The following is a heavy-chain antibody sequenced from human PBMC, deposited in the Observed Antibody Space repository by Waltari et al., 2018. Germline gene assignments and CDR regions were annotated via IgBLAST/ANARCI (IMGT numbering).Heavy chain of an antibody. CDR3: ARDGPGVVPAAIWDSGRSGTDMAFDI. V-gene: IGHV3-7*01. CDR1: GFTFSSYW. CDR2: IKKDGRGK. D-gene: IGHD2-2*01. Sequence: EVQLVESGGGLVQPGGSLRLSCAASGFTFSSYWMSWVRQAPGKGLEWVANIKKDGRGKYYVESGKGRCTSSRDNARNSLYLQRNSLRAEDTAVYYCARDGPGVVPAAIWDSGRSGTDMAFDIWGQGTMVTVSS. J-gene: IGHJ3*02.